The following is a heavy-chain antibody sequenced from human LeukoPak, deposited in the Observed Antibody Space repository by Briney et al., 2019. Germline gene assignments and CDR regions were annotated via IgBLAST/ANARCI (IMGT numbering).Heavy chain of an antibody. CDR2: INSDGSST. J-gene: IGHJ6*02. CDR1: GFTFSSYW. D-gene: IGHD3-22*01. Sequence: GGSLRLSCAASGFTFSSYWMHWVRQAPGKGLVWVSRINSDGSSTSYADSVKGRFTISRDNAKNTLYLQMNSLRAEDTAVYYCAREEKVVITPRYYGMTSGAKGPRSPSP. V-gene: IGHV3-74*01. CDR3: AREEKVVITPRYYGMTS.